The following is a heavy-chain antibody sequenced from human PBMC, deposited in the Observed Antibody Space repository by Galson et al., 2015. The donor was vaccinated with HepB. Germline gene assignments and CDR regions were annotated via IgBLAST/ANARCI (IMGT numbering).Heavy chain of an antibody. D-gene: IGHD1-14*01. CDR3: TTDLRRGSEY. CDR1: GFAFSTYA. V-gene: IGHV3-23*01. CDR2: INNFKDGGGA. J-gene: IGHJ4*02. Sequence: SLRLSCAASGFAFSTYAMSWVRQAPGKGLEWVSGINNFKDGGGAYHADSAKGRFAVSRDDYRNTLYLQINSLTAEDTAVYYCTTDLRRGSEYWGQGTLVTVSS.